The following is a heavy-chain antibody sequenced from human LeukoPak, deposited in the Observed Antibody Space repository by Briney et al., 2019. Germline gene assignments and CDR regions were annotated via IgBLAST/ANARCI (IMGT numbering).Heavy chain of an antibody. Sequence: ASVKVSCKASGYTFTDYYIHWVRQAPGQGLEWMGWINPNSGGTNYAQKFQGRVTMTRDTSISTAYMELSRLRSDDTAVYYCARATGSSGYFPYYFDYWGQGTLVTVSS. CDR3: ARATGSSGYFPYYFDY. CDR1: GYTFTDYY. CDR2: INPNSGGT. J-gene: IGHJ4*02. D-gene: IGHD3-22*01. V-gene: IGHV1-2*02.